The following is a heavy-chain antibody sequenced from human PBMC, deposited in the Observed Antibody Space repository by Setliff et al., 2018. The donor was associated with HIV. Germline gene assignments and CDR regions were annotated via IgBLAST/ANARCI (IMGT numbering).Heavy chain of an antibody. CDR1: GGSISTSNW. V-gene: IGHV4-4*02. CDR3: AREDWRRDYLDY. CDR2: IYHSGST. Sequence: SETLSLTCAVSGGSISTSNWWTWVRQPPGKGLEWLGEIYHSGSTNYNPSLKSRVTLSVDKSKNQFSLKLSSVTAADTAVYYCAREDWRRDYLDYWGQGTLVTVSS. D-gene: IGHD3-9*01. J-gene: IGHJ4*02.